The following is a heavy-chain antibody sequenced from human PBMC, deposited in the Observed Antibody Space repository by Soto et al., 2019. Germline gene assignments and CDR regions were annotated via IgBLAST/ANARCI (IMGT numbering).Heavy chain of an antibody. CDR2: ISGSGGST. D-gene: IGHD2-15*01. V-gene: IGHV3-23*01. CDR1: GFTFSSYA. J-gene: IGHJ4*02. Sequence: EVQLLESGGGLVQPGGSLRLSCAASGFTFSSYAMSWVRQAPGKGLEWVSAISGSGGSTYYADSVKGRFTISRDNSKNTLYLQMNSLRAEDTAVYYCAKGGYSGYDWVGGIVVVVAARYYFDYWGQGTLVTVSS. CDR3: AKGGYSGYDWVGGIVVVVAARYYFDY.